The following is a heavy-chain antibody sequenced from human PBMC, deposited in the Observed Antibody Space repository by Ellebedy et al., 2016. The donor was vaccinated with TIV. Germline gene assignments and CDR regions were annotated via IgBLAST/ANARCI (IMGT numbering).Heavy chain of an antibody. D-gene: IGHD6-19*01. V-gene: IGHV1-24*01. CDR2: FDPEDGET. CDR3: ASHYSSGWYSPNDY. Sequence: ASVKVSCKASGYIFSSYDINWVRQAPGKGLEWMGGFDPEDGETIYAQKFQGRVTITADKSTTTAYMELSSLRSEDTAVYYCASHYSSGWYSPNDYWGQGTLVTVSS. CDR1: GYIFSSYD. J-gene: IGHJ4*02.